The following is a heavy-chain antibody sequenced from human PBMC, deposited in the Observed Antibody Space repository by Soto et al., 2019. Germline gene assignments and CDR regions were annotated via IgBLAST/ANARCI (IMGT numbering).Heavy chain of an antibody. Sequence: PGGSLRLSCAASGFIFSAYTMHWVRQAPGKGLEWVAVISYDGTNEYYADSVKGRFTISRDNAENTLFLQMDSLRAEDTAVYYCARDLSWGSNWYYYMDVWGKGTTVTVSS. J-gene: IGHJ6*03. CDR3: ARDLSWGSNWYYYMDV. D-gene: IGHD7-27*01. CDR2: ISYDGTNE. V-gene: IGHV3-30-3*01. CDR1: GFIFSAYT.